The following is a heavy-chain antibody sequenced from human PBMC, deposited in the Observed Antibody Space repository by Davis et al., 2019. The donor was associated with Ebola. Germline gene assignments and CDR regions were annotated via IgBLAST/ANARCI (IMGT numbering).Heavy chain of an antibody. CDR1: GGTFSSYA. Sequence: SVKVSCKASGGTFSSYAISWVRQAPGQGLEWMGGIIPIFGTANYAQKFQGRVTITADESTSTAYMELSSLRSEDTAVYYCASQVPAAAITEPYYYYMDVWGKGTTVTVSS. J-gene: IGHJ6*03. CDR3: ASQVPAAAITEPYYYYMDV. D-gene: IGHD2-2*01. V-gene: IGHV1-69*13. CDR2: IIPIFGTA.